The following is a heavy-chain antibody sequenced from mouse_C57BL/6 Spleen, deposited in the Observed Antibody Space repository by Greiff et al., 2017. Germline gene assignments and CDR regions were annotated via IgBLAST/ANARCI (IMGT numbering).Heavy chain of an antibody. V-gene: IGHV1-61*01. CDR3: ARGGWYCYGSSYDFDY. J-gene: IGHJ2*01. CDR1: GYTFTSYW. CDR2: IYPSDSET. Sequence: QVQLQQPGAELVRPGSSVKLSCKASGYTFTSYWMDWVKQRPGQGLEWIGNIYPSDSETHYNQKFKDKATLTVDKSSSTAYMQLSSLTSEDSAVYYCARGGWYCYGSSYDFDYWGQGTTLTVSS. D-gene: IGHD1-1*01.